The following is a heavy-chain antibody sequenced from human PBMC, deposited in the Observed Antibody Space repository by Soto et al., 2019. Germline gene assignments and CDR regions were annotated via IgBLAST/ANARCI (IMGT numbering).Heavy chain of an antibody. CDR2: INPNSVGT. CDR1: GYTFTGYY. Sequence: ASVKVSCKASGYTFTGYYMHWVRQAPGQGLEWMGWINPNSVGTNYAQKFQGRVTMTRDTSISTAYMELSRLRSDDTAVYYCARDERLRYFDWSPPVSAFDIWGQGTMVTVSS. CDR3: ARDERLRYFDWSPPVSAFDI. D-gene: IGHD3-9*01. V-gene: IGHV1-2*02. J-gene: IGHJ3*02.